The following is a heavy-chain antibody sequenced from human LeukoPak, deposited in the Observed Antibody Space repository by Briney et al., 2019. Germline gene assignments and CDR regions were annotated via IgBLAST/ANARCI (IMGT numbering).Heavy chain of an antibody. V-gene: IGHV4-59*05. CDR3: ARQQQLVVLDY. J-gene: IGHJ4*02. D-gene: IGHD6-13*01. Sequence: SETLSLTCTVSGGSISSYYWSWIRQPPGKGLEWIGSIYYSGSTYYNPSLESRVTISVDTSKNQFSLKLSSVTAADTAVYYCARQQQLVVLDYWGQGTLVTVSS. CDR2: IYYSGST. CDR1: GGSISSYY.